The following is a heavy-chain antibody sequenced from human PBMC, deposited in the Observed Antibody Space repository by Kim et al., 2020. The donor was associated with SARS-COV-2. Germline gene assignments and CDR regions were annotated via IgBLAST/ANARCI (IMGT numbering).Heavy chain of an antibody. CDR1: GFTFSSYG. CDR2: ISYDGSNK. V-gene: IGHV3-30*18. D-gene: IGHD3-22*01. J-gene: IGHJ4*01. Sequence: GGSLRLSCAASGFTFSSYGMHWVRQAPGKGLEWVAVISYDGSNKYYADSVKGRFTISRDNSKNTLYLQMNSLRAEDTAVYYCAKDLITMIVGRSAGFDY. CDR3: AKDLITMIVGRSAGFDY.